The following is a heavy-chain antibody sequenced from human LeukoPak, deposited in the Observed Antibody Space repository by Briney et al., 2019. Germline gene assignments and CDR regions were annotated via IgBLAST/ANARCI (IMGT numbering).Heavy chain of an antibody. V-gene: IGHV4-59*01. CDR3: ASGILAGTVFDY. J-gene: IGHJ4*02. D-gene: IGHD6-19*01. CDR1: GGSISSYY. Sequence: PSETLSLTCTVSGGSISSYYWSWIRQPPGKGLEWIGYIYYSGSTNYNPSLKSRVTISVDTSKNQFSLKLSSVTAADTAVYYCASGILAGTVFDYWGQGTLDTVSS. CDR2: IYYSGST.